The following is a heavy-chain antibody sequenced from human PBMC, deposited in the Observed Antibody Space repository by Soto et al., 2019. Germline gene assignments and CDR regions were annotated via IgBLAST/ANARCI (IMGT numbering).Heavy chain of an antibody. V-gene: IGHV4-34*01. Sequence: QVQLQQWGAGLLKPSETLSLTCAVYGGSFSGYYWSWIRQPPGKGLEWIGEINHSGSTNYNPSLKSRVTISVDSSTNQFSLMLSSVTAADTAVYYCARGGVGGYNNWGRGTLVTVSS. D-gene: IGHD2-15*01. J-gene: IGHJ4*02. CDR1: GGSFSGYY. CDR2: INHSGST. CDR3: ARGGVGGYNN.